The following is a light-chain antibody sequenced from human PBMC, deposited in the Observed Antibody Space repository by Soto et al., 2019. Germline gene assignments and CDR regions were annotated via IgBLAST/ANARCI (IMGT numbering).Light chain of an antibody. CDR2: GAA. J-gene: IGKJ1*01. CDR3: QHHNSYSQT. Sequence: DIQMTQSPPTLSASVVDRFTITCRASQSIRHYLAWYQQMPGKAPKLLIYGAAALQSGVPSRFSGSGSGTEFTLTISSLQPDDFGTYFCQHHNSYSQTFGQGTKVEIK. CDR1: QSIRHY. V-gene: IGKV1-5*01.